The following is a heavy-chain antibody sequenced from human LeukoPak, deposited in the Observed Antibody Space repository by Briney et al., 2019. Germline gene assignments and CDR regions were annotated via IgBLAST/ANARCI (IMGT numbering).Heavy chain of an antibody. V-gene: IGHV3-21*01. J-gene: IGHJ4*02. CDR2: ISSSSSYI. CDR1: GFTFSSYS. D-gene: IGHD2-21*02. Sequence: GGSLRLSCAASGFTFSSYSMNWVRQAPGKGLEWVSSISSSSSYIYYADSVKGRFTISRDNAKNSLYLQMNSLRAEDTAVYYCARSVIERTFGAYCGGDCYFFDYWGQGTLVTVSS. CDR3: ARSVIERTFGAYCGGDCYFFDY.